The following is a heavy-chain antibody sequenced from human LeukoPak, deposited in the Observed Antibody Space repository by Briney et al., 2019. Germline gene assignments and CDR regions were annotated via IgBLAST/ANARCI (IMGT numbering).Heavy chain of an antibody. CDR1: GFTFSSYG. Sequence: QPGGSLRLSCAASGFTFSSYGMHWVRQAPGKGLEWVAVIWYDGSNKYYADSVKGRFTISRDNSKNTLYLQMNSLRAEDTAVYYCASTQWLDDAFDIWGQGTMVTVSS. J-gene: IGHJ3*02. CDR2: IWYDGSNK. CDR3: ASTQWLDDAFDI. D-gene: IGHD6-19*01. V-gene: IGHV3-33*01.